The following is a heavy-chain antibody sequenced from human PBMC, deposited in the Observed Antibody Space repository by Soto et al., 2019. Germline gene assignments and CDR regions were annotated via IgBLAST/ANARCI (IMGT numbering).Heavy chain of an antibody. D-gene: IGHD3-22*01. CDR3: AKVGYYDSSGHNWFDP. J-gene: IGHJ5*02. V-gene: IGHV3-23*01. Sequence: VSVRLSCAVSGFTFSSYVMSWVRQAPWKGLEWVSAISGSGGSTYYADSVKGRFTISRDNSKNTLYLQMNSLRADDTAVYYCAKVGYYDSSGHNWFDPWGQGTLVTVSS. CDR1: GFTFSSYV. CDR2: ISGSGGST.